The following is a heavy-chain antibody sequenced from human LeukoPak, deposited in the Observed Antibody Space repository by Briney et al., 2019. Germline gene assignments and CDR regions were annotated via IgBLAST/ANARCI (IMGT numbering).Heavy chain of an antibody. D-gene: IGHD3-10*01. CDR3: ARARRGYGSGSYDY. CDR2: MNPNSGGT. J-gene: IGHJ4*02. Sequence: ASVKVSCKASGYTFTGYYMHWVRQAPGQGLEWMGWMNPNSGGTNYAQKFQGRVTMTRDTSISTAYMELSRLRSDDTAVYYCARARRGYGSGSYDYWGQGTLVTVSS. CDR1: GYTFTGYY. V-gene: IGHV1-2*02.